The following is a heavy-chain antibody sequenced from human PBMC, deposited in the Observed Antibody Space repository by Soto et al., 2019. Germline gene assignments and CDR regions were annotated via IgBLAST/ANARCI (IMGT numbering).Heavy chain of an antibody. V-gene: IGHV3-23*01. CDR3: ARDGSYGPFDY. CDR1: GFTFSSYA. D-gene: IGHD1-26*01. J-gene: IGHJ4*02. Sequence: EVQLLESGGGLVQPGGSLRLSCAASGFTFSSYALSWVRQAPGKGLEWVSAISSSGAGTYYADSVKGRFTISRDNSKNTLYLQMNSLRAEDTAVYYCARDGSYGPFDYWGQGTLVTVSS. CDR2: ISSSGAGT.